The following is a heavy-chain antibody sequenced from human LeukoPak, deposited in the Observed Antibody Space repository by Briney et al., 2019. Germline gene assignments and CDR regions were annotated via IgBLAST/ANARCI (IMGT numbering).Heavy chain of an antibody. Sequence: GGSLRLSCAASGFTFSSYAMHWVRQAPGKGLEWVVVISYDGSNKYYADSVKGRFTISRDNSKNTLYLQMNSLRAEDTAVYYCARDTSGIPGYWDQGTLVTVSS. CDR1: GFTFSSYA. V-gene: IGHV3-30*04. CDR3: ARDTSGIPGY. D-gene: IGHD3-10*01. J-gene: IGHJ4*02. CDR2: ISYDGSNK.